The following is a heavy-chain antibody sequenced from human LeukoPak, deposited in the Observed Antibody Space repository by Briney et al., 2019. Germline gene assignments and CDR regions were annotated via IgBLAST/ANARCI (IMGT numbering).Heavy chain of an antibody. D-gene: IGHD2-2*01. CDR2: IYYSGST. J-gene: IGHJ5*02. CDR1: GASISTNSYY. Sequence: PSETLSLTCTVSGASISTNSYYWGWIRQPPGKGLEWIGSIYYSGSTYYNPSLKSRVTISIDTSKNQFSLRLRSVTAADTAVYYCARDRTSINWFDPWGQGTLVTVSS. CDR3: ARDRTSINWFDP. V-gene: IGHV4-39*07.